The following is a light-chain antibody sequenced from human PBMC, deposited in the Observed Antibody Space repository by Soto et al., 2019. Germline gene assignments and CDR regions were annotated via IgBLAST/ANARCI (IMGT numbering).Light chain of an antibody. V-gene: IGLV7-46*01. J-gene: IGLJ3*02. CDR3: LLSYSDAGGV. CDR2: VTT. CDR1: TGAVTSGHY. Sequence: VVTQEPSLTVSPGGTVTLTCGSSTGAVTSGHYPYWFQQKPGQAPRTLIYVTTNKHPWSPARLSGSLLGGKASLTLSGAQPEDEAEYDCLLSYSDAGGVFGGGTQLTVL.